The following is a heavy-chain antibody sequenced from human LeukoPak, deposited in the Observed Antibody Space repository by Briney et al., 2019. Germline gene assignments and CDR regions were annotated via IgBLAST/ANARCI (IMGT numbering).Heavy chain of an antibody. CDR2: IKQDGSEK. J-gene: IGHJ4*02. D-gene: IGHD1-26*01. CDR1: GFTFSSYW. Sequence: GSLRLSCAASGFTFSSYWMSWVRQAPGKGLEWVANIKQDGSEKYYVDSVKGRFTISRDNAKNSLYLQMNSLRAEDTAVYYCTTSGSSYVMQSELFDYWGQGTLVTVSS. V-gene: IGHV3-7*01. CDR3: TTSGSSYVMQSELFDY.